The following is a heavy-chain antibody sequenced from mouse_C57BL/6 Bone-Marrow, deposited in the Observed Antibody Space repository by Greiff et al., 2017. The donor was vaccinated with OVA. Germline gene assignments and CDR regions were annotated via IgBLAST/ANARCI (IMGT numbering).Heavy chain of an antibody. D-gene: IGHD2-12*01. CDR1: GYTFTDYE. CDR3: TRMGVLRRGDY. Sequence: QVHVKQFGAELVRPGASVTLSCKASGYTFTDYEMHWVKQTPVHGLEWIGAIDPETGGTAYNQKFKGKAILTADKSSSTAYMELRSLTSEDSAVYYCTRMGVLRRGDYWGQGTTLTVSS. CDR2: IDPETGGT. V-gene: IGHV1-15*01. J-gene: IGHJ2*01.